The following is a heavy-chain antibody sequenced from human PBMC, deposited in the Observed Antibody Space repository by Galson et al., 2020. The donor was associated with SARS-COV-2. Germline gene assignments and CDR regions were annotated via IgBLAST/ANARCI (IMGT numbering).Heavy chain of an antibody. D-gene: IGHD3-10*01. Sequence: GGSLRLSCAASGFTFSSYSMNWVRQAPGKGLEWVSSISSSSSYIYYADSVKGRFTISRDNAKNSLYLQMNSLRAEDTAVYYCARAVDYGSGSFNGMDVWGQGTTVTVSS. J-gene: IGHJ6*02. CDR3: ARAVDYGSGSFNGMDV. CDR2: ISSSSSYI. CDR1: GFTFSSYS. V-gene: IGHV3-21*01.